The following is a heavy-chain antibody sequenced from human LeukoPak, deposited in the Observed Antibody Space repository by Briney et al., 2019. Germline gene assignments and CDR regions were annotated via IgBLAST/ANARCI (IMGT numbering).Heavy chain of an antibody. CDR1: AFSFSSYG. CDR2: IWYDGSNR. CDR3: ARRADDAFDI. V-gene: IGHV3-33*01. Sequence: GGSLRLSCAASAFSFSSYGMHWVRQAPGKGLEWGALIWYDGSNRYYADSVKGRFTISIDNSKNTLYLQMNSLRAEDTAVYYCARRADDAFDIWGQGTMVTVSS. J-gene: IGHJ3*02.